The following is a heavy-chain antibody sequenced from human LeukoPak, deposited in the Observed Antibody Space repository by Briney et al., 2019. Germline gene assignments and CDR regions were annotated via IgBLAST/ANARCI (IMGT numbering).Heavy chain of an antibody. Sequence: QPGRSLRLSCAASGFTFSTYGMHWVRQAPGKGLEWVAVVWYDGSNIQYVDSVKGRFTISRDNSKSTLYLQMNSLTAEDTAVYYCARGGYSGTYYFDYWGQGTLVTVSS. CDR1: GFTFSTYG. J-gene: IGHJ4*02. CDR3: ARGGYSGTYYFDY. V-gene: IGHV3-33*01. CDR2: VWYDGSNI. D-gene: IGHD1-26*01.